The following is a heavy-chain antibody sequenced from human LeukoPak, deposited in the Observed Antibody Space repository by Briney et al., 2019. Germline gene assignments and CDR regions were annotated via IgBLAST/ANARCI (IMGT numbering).Heavy chain of an antibody. CDR2: MNPNSGNT. J-gene: IGHJ4*02. CDR3: ARGGYDFWSGSYPVFDY. D-gene: IGHD3-3*01. CDR1: GYTFTSYD. V-gene: IGHV1-8*03. Sequence: GASVKVSCKASGYTFTSYDINWVRQATGQGLEWMGWMNPNSGNTGYAQKFQGRVTITRNTSISTAYMELGSLRSEDTAVYYCARGGYDFWSGSYPVFDYWGQGTLVTVSS.